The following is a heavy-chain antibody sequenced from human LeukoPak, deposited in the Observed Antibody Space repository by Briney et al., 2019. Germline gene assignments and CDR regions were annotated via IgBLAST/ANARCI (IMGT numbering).Heavy chain of an antibody. CDR1: GYTFTGYY. J-gene: IGHJ6*03. CDR3: ARERRTILNYYYYMDV. D-gene: IGHD5-24*01. Sequence: ASVKVSCKASGYTFTGYYMHWVRQAPGQGLEWMGWINTNTGNPTYAQGFTGRFVFSLDTSVSTAYLQISSLKAEDTAVYCCARERRTILNYYYYMDVWGKGTTVTVSS. CDR2: INTNTGNP. V-gene: IGHV7-4-1*02.